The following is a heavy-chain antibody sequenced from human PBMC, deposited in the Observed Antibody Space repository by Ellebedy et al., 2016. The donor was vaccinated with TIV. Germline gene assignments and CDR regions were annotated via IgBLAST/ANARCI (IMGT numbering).Heavy chain of an antibody. D-gene: IGHD3-22*01. J-gene: IGHJ4*02. CDR3: ARLSHSSGYYSPVDY. CDR1: GFTFSNHA. V-gene: IGHV3-30-3*01. CDR2: ISYDGSNT. Sequence: GESLKISXAASGFTFSNHALHWVRQAPGQGLELVALISYDGSNTYYADSVKGRFTISRDNSENTLYLQMNSLRTEDTAMFYCARLSHSSGYYSPVDYWGQGTLVTVSS.